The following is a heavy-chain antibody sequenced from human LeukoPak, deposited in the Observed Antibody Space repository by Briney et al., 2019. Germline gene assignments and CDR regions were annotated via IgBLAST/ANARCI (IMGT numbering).Heavy chain of an antibody. V-gene: IGHV1-46*01. J-gene: IGHJ6*02. CDR3: ARFPNTAMVMGLEYYYYSMDV. Sequence: ASVKVSCKASGYTFTSYYMHWVRQAPGQGLEWMGIINPSGGSTSYAQKFQGRVTMTRDTSTSTVYMELSSLRSEDTAVYYCARFPNTAMVMGLEYYYYSMDVWGQGTTVTVSS. CDR1: GYTFTSYY. CDR2: INPSGGST. D-gene: IGHD5-18*01.